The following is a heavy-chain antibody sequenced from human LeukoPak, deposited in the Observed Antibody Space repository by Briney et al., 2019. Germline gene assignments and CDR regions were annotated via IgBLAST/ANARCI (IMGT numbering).Heavy chain of an antibody. V-gene: IGHV4-4*07. Sequence: SETLSLTCTVSGGSISSYYWSWIRQPAGKRLEWIGRIYTSGSTNYNPSLKSRVTMSVDTSKNQFSLKLSSVTAADTAVYYCARVNYYDSSGYGYMDVWGKGTTVTVSS. J-gene: IGHJ6*03. CDR3: ARVNYYDSSGYGYMDV. CDR2: IYTSGST. D-gene: IGHD3-22*01. CDR1: GGSISSYY.